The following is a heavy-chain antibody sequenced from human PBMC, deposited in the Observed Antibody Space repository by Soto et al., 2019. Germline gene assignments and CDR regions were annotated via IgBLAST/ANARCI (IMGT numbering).Heavy chain of an antibody. Sequence: QVQLVQSGAEVKKPGSSVKVSCKASGDTFISYAISWVRQAPGQGPEWMGGLIPIFDTPKYEQKFQGRVTITADESTSTAYMELSSLKFEDTAVYYCARALGERRFGAMDVWGQGTTVTVSS. J-gene: IGHJ6*02. CDR2: LIPIFDTP. CDR1: GDTFISYA. D-gene: IGHD3-10*01. V-gene: IGHV1-69*01. CDR3: ARALGERRFGAMDV.